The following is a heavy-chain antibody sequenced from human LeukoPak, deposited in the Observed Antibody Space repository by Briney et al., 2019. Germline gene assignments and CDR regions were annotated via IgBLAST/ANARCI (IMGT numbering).Heavy chain of an antibody. V-gene: IGHV3-21*01. CDR3: ARGGSSGRLNWFDP. Sequence: PGGSLRLSCAASGFTFSSYSMNWVRQAPGKGLEWVSSISSSSSYIYYADSVKGRFTISRDNAKNSLYLQMNSLRAEDTAVYYCARGGSSGRLNWFDPWGQGTLATVSS. D-gene: IGHD6-19*01. CDR2: ISSSSSYI. CDR1: GFTFSSYS. J-gene: IGHJ5*02.